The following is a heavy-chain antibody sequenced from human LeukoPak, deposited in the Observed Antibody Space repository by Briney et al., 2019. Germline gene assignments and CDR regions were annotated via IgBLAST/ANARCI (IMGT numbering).Heavy chain of an antibody. CDR3: ARRLEVYNAFDI. CDR2: IDPSDSYT. J-gene: IGHJ3*02. V-gene: IGHV5-10-1*01. Sequence: GESLKISCKGSGYSFTSYWISWVRLMPGKGLEWMGRIDPSDSYTNYSPSFQGHVTISADKSISTAYLQWSSLKASDTAMYYCARRLEVYNAFDIWGQGTMVTVSS. CDR1: GYSFTSYW.